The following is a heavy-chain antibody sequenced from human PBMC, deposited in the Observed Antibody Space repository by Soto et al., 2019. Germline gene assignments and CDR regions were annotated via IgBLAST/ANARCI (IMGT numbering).Heavy chain of an antibody. CDR2: INPSGGST. CDR3: ARVWVERYFDY. J-gene: IGHJ4*02. D-gene: IGHD1-1*01. Sequence: GAPVKPCSKAPGYTFTSKYMHWLRQAHGQGLEWMGIINPSGGSTSYAQKFQGRVTMTRDTSTSTVYMELSSLRSEDTAVYYCARVWVERYFDYWGQGTLVT. CDR1: GYTFTSKY. V-gene: IGHV1-46*03.